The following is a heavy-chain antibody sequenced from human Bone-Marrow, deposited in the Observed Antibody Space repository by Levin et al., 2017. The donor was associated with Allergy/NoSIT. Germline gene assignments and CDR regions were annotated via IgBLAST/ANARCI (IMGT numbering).Heavy chain of an antibody. J-gene: IGHJ6*02. CDR2: IKSKTHGGAI. Sequence: GGSLRLSCAASGVTFTDAWMNWVRQVPGKGLEWVGRIKSKTHGGAISYAAPVKGRFTISGDDSENTMYIQMNSLKIEDTAVYHCTLGQRAYTYGPSNYYYYGMDVWGQGTTVTVSS. CDR1: GVTFTDAW. V-gene: IGHV3-15*01. D-gene: IGHD5-18*01. CDR3: TLGQRAYTYGPSNYYYYGMDV.